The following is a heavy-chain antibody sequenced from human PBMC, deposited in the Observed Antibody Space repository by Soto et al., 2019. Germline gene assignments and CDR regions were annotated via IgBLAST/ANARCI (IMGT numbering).Heavy chain of an antibody. CDR1: GCTFSSYA. J-gene: IGHJ6*04. CDR2: INVDGTET. CDR3: ARATEVLITNHGMAA. Sequence: VGSLRLSCAASGCTFSSYAMSWVRQAPGKGLEWVSDINVDGTETWYADSVKGRFTISRDNDKKTLYLHMTGLRVDDTGVYYCARATEVLITNHGMAAWAKGTTXT. V-gene: IGHV3-74*01.